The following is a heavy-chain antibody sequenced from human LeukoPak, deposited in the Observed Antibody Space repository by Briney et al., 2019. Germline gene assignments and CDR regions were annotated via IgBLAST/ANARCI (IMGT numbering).Heavy chain of an antibody. CDR1: GVTFSSFA. CDR3: AKDLGSTVVTPVGFDY. V-gene: IGHV3-23*01. D-gene: IGHD4-23*01. CDR2: ISGSGGST. J-gene: IGHJ4*02. Sequence: GGSLRLSCEVSGVTFSSFAMSWVRQAPGKGLEWVSAISGSGGSTYYADSVKGRFTISRDNSKNTLYLQMNSLRAEDTAVNYCAKDLGSTVVTPVGFDYWGQGTLVTVSS.